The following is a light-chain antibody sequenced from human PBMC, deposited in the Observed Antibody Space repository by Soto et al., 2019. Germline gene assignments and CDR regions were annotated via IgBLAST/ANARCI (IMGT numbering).Light chain of an antibody. CDR3: QQYNNGGT. V-gene: IGKV3-15*01. Sequence: EIVMTQSPATLSVSPGERATLSCRASQSVSSNLAWYQQKPGQAPRLLIYGASTRATGIPARFSGSGSGTEFTLTISSLQSEDFAVYYCQQYNNGGTFGQGTKVDIK. CDR2: GAS. J-gene: IGKJ1*01. CDR1: QSVSSN.